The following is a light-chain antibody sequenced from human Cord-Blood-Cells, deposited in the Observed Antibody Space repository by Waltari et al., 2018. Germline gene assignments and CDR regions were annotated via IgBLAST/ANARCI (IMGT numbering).Light chain of an antibody. Sequence: QSALTQPASVSGSPGQSITISCTGPSSDVGGYNSVSWYQQHPGKAPKLMIYDVSNRPSGVSNRFSGSKSGNTASLTISGLQAEDEADYYCSSYTSSSTLPFGTGTKVTVL. CDR1: SSDVGGYNS. J-gene: IGLJ1*01. CDR3: SSYTSSSTLP. CDR2: DVS. V-gene: IGLV2-14*01.